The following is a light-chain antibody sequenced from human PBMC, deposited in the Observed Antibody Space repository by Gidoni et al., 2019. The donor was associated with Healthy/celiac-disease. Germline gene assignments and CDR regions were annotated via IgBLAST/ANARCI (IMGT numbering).Light chain of an antibody. J-gene: IGKJ2*01. CDR2: DAS. V-gene: IGKV3-15*01. Sequence: EIVMTQSPSTLPVSPGERSTLSCRASQRVSSNLAWYQQKPGQAPRLLFHDASTRATGIPARFSGSGSWTEFTLTISSLQSEDFAVYYCHQYNNWPPDLTFGQGTKLEIK. CDR1: QRVSSN. CDR3: HQYNNWPPDLT.